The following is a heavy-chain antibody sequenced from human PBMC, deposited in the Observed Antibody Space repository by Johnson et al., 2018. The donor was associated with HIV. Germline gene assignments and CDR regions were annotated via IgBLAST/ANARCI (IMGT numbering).Heavy chain of an antibody. V-gene: IGHV3-64*01. J-gene: IGHJ3*02. D-gene: IGHD3-16*01. CDR1: GFTFSTYA. CDR2: ISSNGGST. Sequence: VQLVESGGGVVQPGRSLRLSCAASGFTFSTYAMHWVRQAPGKGLEYVSAISSNGGSTYYANSVKGRFTISRDNSKNTLYLQRGSLRAEDMAVYYCARAGLTYTLDAFDIWGQGTLVTVSS. CDR3: ARAGLTYTLDAFDI.